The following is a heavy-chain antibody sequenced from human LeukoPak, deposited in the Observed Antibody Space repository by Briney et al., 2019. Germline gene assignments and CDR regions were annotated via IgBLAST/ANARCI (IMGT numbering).Heavy chain of an antibody. CDR3: ARGRLSSSWLYYYYYYYMDV. CDR1: GGTFSSYA. CDR2: IIPIFGTA. J-gene: IGHJ6*03. Sequence: ASVKVSCKASGGTFSSYAISWVRQAPGQGLEWMGGIIPIFGTANYAQKFQGRVTITRNTSISTAYMELSSLRSEDTAVYYCARGRLSSSWLYYYYYYYMDVWGRGTTVTVSS. D-gene: IGHD6-13*01. V-gene: IGHV1-69*05.